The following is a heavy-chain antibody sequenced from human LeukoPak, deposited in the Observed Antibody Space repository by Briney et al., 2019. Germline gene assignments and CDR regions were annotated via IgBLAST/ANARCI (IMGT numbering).Heavy chain of an antibody. CDR2: ISSSSSTI. CDR3: ASHRRIAVAGNFDY. D-gene: IGHD6-19*01. Sequence: PGGSLRLSCAASGFTFSSYWMSWVRQAPGKGLEWVSYISSSSSTIYYADSVKGRFTISRDNAKNSLYLQMNSLRAEDTAVYYCASHRRIAVAGNFDYWGQGTLVTVSS. V-gene: IGHV3-48*01. J-gene: IGHJ4*02. CDR1: GFTFSSYW.